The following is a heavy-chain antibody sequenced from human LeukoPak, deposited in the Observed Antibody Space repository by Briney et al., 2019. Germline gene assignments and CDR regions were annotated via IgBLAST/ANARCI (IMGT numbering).Heavy chain of an antibody. Sequence: GSSVTVSCKASGYTFTDYYMHWVRQAPGPGREWMGWINPNSGCTNYAQQLQGRVTMTRDTSISTAYMELSRLRSDDTAVYYCARDLNYLLPLYSSGWYEYYFDYWGQGTLVTVSS. D-gene: IGHD6-19*01. V-gene: IGHV1-2*02. CDR3: ARDLNYLLPLYSSGWYEYYFDY. CDR1: GYTFTDYY. J-gene: IGHJ4*02. CDR2: INPNSGCT.